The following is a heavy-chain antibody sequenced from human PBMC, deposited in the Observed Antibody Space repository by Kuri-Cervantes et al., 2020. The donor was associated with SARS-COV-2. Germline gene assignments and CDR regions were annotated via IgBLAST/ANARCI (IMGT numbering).Heavy chain of an antibody. Sequence: SETLSLTCTVSGGSISSSSYYWGWIRQPPGKGLEWIGEINHSGSTNYNPSLKSRVTISVDTSKNQFSLKLSSVTAADTAVYYCARGLTGPDFWSGYYHNWFDPWGQGTLVTVSS. CDR1: GGSISSSSYY. CDR2: INHSGST. D-gene: IGHD3-3*01. CDR3: ARGLTGPDFWSGYYHNWFDP. V-gene: IGHV4-39*07. J-gene: IGHJ5*02.